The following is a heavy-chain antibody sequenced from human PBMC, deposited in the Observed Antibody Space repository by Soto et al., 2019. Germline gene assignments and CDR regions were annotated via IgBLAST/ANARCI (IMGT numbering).Heavy chain of an antibody. D-gene: IGHD3-16*01. CDR1: GFMFEDFA. J-gene: IGHJ1*01. CDR3: AKDVDRLGELWGYFQS. V-gene: IGHV3-9*01. CDR2: INWNGVNK. Sequence: GGSLRLSCTVSGFMFEDFAMHWVRQAPGQGLEWVSGINWNGVNKGYAESVLGRFTISRDNAKKSLYLDMNYLRPEDTALYFCAKDVDRLGELWGYFQSWGQGTMVAVSS.